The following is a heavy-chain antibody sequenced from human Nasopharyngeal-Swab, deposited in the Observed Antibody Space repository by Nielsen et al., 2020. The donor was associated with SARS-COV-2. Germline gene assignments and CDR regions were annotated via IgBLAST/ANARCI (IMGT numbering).Heavy chain of an antibody. D-gene: IGHD3-16*02. J-gene: IGHJ4*02. Sequence: GESLKISCAASGFTFSSYAMSWVRQAPGKGLEWVANIKQDGSEKYYVDSVKGRFTISRDNAKNSLYLQMNSLRADDTAVYYCAREWEAYDYVWGSYRYTVFDYWGQGTLVTVSS. CDR3: AREWEAYDYVWGSYRYTVFDY. CDR2: IKQDGSEK. V-gene: IGHV3-7*01. CDR1: GFTFSSYA.